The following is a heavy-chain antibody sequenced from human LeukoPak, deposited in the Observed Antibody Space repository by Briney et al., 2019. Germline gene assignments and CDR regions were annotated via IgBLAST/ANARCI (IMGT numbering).Heavy chain of an antibody. CDR2: ISSNGGST. D-gene: IGHD1-1*01. Sequence: GGSLRLSCSASGFTFSSFAMHWVRQAPGKGLEYVSAISSNGGSTYYADSVKGRFTISRDNSKNTLYLQMSSLRPEDAAVYYCVKYNSSSGFDPWGQGTLVTVSS. CDR1: GFTFSSFA. V-gene: IGHV3-64D*06. CDR3: VKYNSSSGFDP. J-gene: IGHJ5*02.